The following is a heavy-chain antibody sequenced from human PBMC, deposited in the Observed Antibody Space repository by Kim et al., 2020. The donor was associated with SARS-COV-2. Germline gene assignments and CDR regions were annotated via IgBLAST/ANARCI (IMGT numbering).Heavy chain of an antibody. Sequence: SETLSLTCSVSGGSIRDGGYFWSWIRQPPGMGLEWIGSIYYSGSADYDASLKSRGTMSVDTSNNQFSLKLSSVTTADTAVYFCARVPVRHSYVRSVGYYFDNWGQGALVTVSS. V-gene: IGHV4-31*03. CDR2: IYYSGSA. CDR1: GGSIRDGGYF. J-gene: IGHJ4*02. D-gene: IGHD3-22*01. CDR3: ARVPVRHSYVRSVGYYFDN.